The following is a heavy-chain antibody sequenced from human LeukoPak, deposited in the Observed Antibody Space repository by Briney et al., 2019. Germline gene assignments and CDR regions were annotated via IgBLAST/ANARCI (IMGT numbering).Heavy chain of an antibody. V-gene: IGHV1-18*01. D-gene: IGHD2-15*01. CDR2: ISAYNGNT. CDR1: GYTFTSYG. CDR3: ALRYCSGGSCYLAMDV. J-gene: IGHJ6*02. Sequence: GASVTVSCKASGYTFTSYGISWVRQAPGQGLEWMGWISAYNGNTNYAQKLQGRVTMTTDTSTSTAYMELRSLRSDDTAVYYCALRYCSGGSCYLAMDVWGQGTTVTVSS.